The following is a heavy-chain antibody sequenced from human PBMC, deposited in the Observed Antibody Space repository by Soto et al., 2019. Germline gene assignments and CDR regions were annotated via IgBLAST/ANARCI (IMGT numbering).Heavy chain of an antibody. J-gene: IGHJ4*02. CDR2: ISYDGSNN. CDR1: GFTFSSYG. V-gene: IGHV3-30*18. CDR3: AKDIVKYTYGACDY. Sequence: PGGSLRLSCAASGFTFSSYGMYWVRQAPGKGLEWVAAISYDGSNNYHADSVKGRFTISRDNSKNTLYLQLNSLRTEDTAVYYCAKDIVKYTYGACDYWGRGVLVTVSS. D-gene: IGHD5-18*01.